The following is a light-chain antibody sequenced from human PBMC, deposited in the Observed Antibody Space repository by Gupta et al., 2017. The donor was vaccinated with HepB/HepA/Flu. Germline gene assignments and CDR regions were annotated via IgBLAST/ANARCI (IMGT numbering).Light chain of an antibody. Sequence: DIQTTQSPSSLSASVGDRVTITCRASQSIVSYLNWYQQKPGKAPKVLIYATSNLQSGVSSRFSGSGSGTDFTLTISSLQPEDFATYYCQQSYTTPYTFGQGTKLRIK. CDR2: ATS. CDR3: QQSYTTPYT. J-gene: IGKJ2*01. V-gene: IGKV1-39*01. CDR1: QSIVSY.